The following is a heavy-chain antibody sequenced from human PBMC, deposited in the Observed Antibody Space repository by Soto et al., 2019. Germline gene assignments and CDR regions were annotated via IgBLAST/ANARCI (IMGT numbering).Heavy chain of an antibody. D-gene: IGHD3-22*01. J-gene: IGHJ5*02. Sequence: PSETMSLTRTVSVGSLSRGSYYLSWIRQPPGKGLEWIGYIYYSGSTNYNPSLKSRVTISVDTSKNQFSLKLSSVTAADTAVYYCLRCGTYCDERSGDDLWGRRTLVTV. V-gene: IGHV4-61*01. CDR1: VGSLSRGSYY. CDR3: LRCGTYCDERSGDDL. CDR2: IYYSGST.